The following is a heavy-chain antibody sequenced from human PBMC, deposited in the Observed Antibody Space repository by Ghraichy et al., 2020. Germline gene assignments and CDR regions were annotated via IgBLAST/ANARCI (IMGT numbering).Heavy chain of an antibody. CDR1: GFTFSSYG. CDR3: ARQKLLQYYEPSGAFDY. D-gene: IGHD3-3*01. Sequence: GGSLRLSCAASGFTFSSYGMHWVRQAPGKGLEWVAVIWYDGSNKYYADSVKGRFTISRDNSKNTLYLQMNSLRAEDTAVYYCARQKLLQYYEPSGAFDYWGQGTLVTVSS. CDR2: IWYDGSNK. J-gene: IGHJ4*02. V-gene: IGHV3-33*01.